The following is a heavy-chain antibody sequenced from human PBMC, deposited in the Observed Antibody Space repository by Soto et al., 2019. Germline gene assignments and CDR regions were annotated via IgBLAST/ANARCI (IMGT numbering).Heavy chain of an antibody. CDR1: GFTFSNAW. CDR2: IKSKTDGGTT. D-gene: IGHD5-18*01. CDR3: HLPLWSLRGATLDY. V-gene: IGHV3-15*01. Sequence: WSLRLSCAASGFTFSNAWMSWVRQAPGKGLEWVGRIKSKTDGGTTDYAAPVKGRVTISRDDAKNTLYLQMNSLKTEDTAVYYCHLPLWSLRGATLDYWGQGTLVTVSS. J-gene: IGHJ4*02.